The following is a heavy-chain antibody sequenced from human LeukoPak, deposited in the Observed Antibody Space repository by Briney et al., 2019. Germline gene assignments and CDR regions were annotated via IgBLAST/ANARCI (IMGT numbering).Heavy chain of an antibody. Sequence: GGSLRLSCAASGFTFSSYDMHWVRQATGKGLEWVSAIGTAGDTYYPGSVKGRFTISRDNSKNTLYLQMNSLRAEDTAVYYCARDRVLVATRYYYYGMDVWGQGTTVTVSS. CDR3: ARDRVLVATRYYYYGMDV. J-gene: IGHJ6*02. CDR1: GFTFSSYD. D-gene: IGHD5-12*01. V-gene: IGHV3-13*01. CDR2: IGTAGDT.